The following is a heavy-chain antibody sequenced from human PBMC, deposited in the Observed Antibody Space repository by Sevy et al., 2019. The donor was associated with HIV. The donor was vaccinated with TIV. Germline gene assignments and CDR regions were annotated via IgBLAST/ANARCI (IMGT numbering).Heavy chain of an antibody. CDR2: ISSSSSTI. D-gene: IGHD3-10*01. CDR3: ARPGGGSGSYTSYYYYGMDV. Sequence: GGSLRLSCAASGFTFSSYSMNWVRQAPGKGLEWVSYISSSSSTIYYADSVKGRFTISRDNAKNSLYLQMNSLGDEDTVVYYGARPGGGSGSYTSYYYYGMDVWGQGTTVTVSS. V-gene: IGHV3-48*02. J-gene: IGHJ6*02. CDR1: GFTFSSYS.